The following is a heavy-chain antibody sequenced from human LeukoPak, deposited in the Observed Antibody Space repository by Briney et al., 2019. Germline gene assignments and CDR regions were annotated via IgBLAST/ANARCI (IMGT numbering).Heavy chain of an antibody. D-gene: IGHD3-3*01. V-gene: IGHV3-11*04. CDR3: ARVGNTDTYYDFWSGSGDAFDI. J-gene: IGHJ3*02. CDR1: GFTFSDYY. Sequence: GGSLRLSCAASGFTFSDYYMSWIRQAPGKGLEWVSYISSSGSTIYYADSVKGRFTISRDNAKNSLYLQMNSLRAEDTAVYYCARVGNTDTYYDFWSGSGDAFDIWGQGTMVTVSS. CDR2: ISSSGSTI.